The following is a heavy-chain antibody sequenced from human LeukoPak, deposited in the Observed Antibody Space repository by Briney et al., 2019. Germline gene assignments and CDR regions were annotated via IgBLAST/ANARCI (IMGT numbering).Heavy chain of an antibody. CDR2: ISGSGGGT. J-gene: IGHJ6*02. D-gene: IGHD2-15*01. CDR3: AKGALYCSGGSCYSYAYHGMDV. Sequence: GGSLRLSCAVSGITLSNYGMSWVRQAPGKGLEWVAGISGSGGGTNYADSVKGRFTISRDNSKNSLYLQMNSLRTEDTALYYCAKGALYCSGGSCYSYAYHGMDVWGQGTTVTVSS. V-gene: IGHV3-23*01. CDR1: GITLSNYG.